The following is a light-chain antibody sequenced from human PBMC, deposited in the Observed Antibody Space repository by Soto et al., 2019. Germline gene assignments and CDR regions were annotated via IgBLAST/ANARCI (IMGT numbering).Light chain of an antibody. CDR2: EGN. CDR1: SSDVGSYNL. Sequence: QSALTQPASVSGSPGQSITISCTGTSSDVGSYNLVSWYQQHPGKAPKLMIYEGNKRLSVVSNRFSGSKSSNTASLTISGLQTEDEADSYCCSYAGNPTVVFGTGTNVTVL. V-gene: IGLV2-23*01. J-gene: IGLJ1*01. CDR3: CSYAGNPTVV.